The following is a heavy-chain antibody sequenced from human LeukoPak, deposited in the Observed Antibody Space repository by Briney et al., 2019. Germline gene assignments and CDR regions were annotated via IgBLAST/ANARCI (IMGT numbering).Heavy chain of an antibody. CDR3: TKDLSHSCDSSGYYRAGGFDY. CDR1: GFTSSSYG. Sequence: PGGSLRLSCAASGFTSSSYGMHWVRQAPGKGLEWVAVISYDGSNKYYADSVKGRFTISRDNSKKTLSLQMNSLRAEDTAVYSCTKDLSHSCDSSGYYRAGGFDYWGQGTLVTVSS. V-gene: IGHV3-30*18. D-gene: IGHD3-22*01. J-gene: IGHJ4*02. CDR2: ISYDGSNK.